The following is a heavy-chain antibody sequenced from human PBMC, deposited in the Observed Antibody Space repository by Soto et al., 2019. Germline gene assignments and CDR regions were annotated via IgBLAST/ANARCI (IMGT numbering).Heavy chain of an antibody. V-gene: IGHV3-30*18. CDR3: AKDHLAYCGGDCSPDY. CDR1: GFTFSSYG. D-gene: IGHD2-21*02. Sequence: QVQLVESGGGVVQPGRSLRLSCAASGFTFSSYGMHCVRQAPGKGLEWVAGISYDGSNKYYADSVKGRFTISRDNSKNTLYLQMNSLRAEDTAVYYCAKDHLAYCGGDCSPDYWGQGTLVTVSS. CDR2: ISYDGSNK. J-gene: IGHJ4*02.